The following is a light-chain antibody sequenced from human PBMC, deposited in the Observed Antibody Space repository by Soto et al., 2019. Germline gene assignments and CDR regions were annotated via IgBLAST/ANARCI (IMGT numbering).Light chain of an antibody. V-gene: IGKV3-20*01. CDR2: GAS. CDR3: QQSLIFT. Sequence: EIVLTQSPGTLSLSPGERATLSCRASQSVSSSYLAWYQQKPGQAPRLLIYGASSRATGIPDRFSGSGSGTDFTLTISRLEPEDFAVYYCQQSLIFTFGPGTKVAIK. J-gene: IGKJ3*01. CDR1: QSVSSSY.